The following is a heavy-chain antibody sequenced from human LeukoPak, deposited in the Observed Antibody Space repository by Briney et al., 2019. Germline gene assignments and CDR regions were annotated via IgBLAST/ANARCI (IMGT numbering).Heavy chain of an antibody. CDR3: ARGRAVAGLTDWFDP. J-gene: IGHJ5*02. Sequence: EASVKVSCKASGYTFTGYYMHWVRQAPGQGLEWMGWINPNSGGTNYAQKFQGRVTMTRDTSISTAYMELSRLRSDDTAVYYCARGRAVAGLTDWFDPWGQGTLVTVSS. CDR2: INPNSGGT. V-gene: IGHV1-2*02. D-gene: IGHD6-19*01. CDR1: GYTFTGYY.